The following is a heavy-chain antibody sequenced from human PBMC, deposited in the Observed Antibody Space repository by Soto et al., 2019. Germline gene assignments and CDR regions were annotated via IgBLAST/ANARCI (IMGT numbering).Heavy chain of an antibody. V-gene: IGHV3-74*01. J-gene: IGHJ6*02. CDR3: TREDTTFVHYCMDV. Sequence: VQLVESGGGLVQPGGSLRLSCAASGFTFSTYWMHWFRHAPGKWLVWVSRINSDGSSTSYADSVKGRFTISRDNAKNTLYLKMNSLRAEDTAVYYCTREDTTFVHYCMDVWGQGTTVTVSS. CDR1: GFTFSTYW. CDR2: INSDGSST. D-gene: IGHD1-1*01.